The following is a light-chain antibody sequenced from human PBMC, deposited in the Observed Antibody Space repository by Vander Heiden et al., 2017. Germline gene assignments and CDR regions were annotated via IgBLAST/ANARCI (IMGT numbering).Light chain of an antibody. CDR2: GAS. Sequence: EFVLTQSPRTLSLSPGDRATLLCRASQSFSSKYLAWYQQKPGQAPRLLIYGASTRAIGIPDRFSGSESGTDFTLTITTLEPEDFAVYHCHYYDSSRWTFGQGTKVQVK. J-gene: IGKJ1*01. CDR3: HYYDSSRWT. CDR1: QSFSSKY. V-gene: IGKV3-20*01.